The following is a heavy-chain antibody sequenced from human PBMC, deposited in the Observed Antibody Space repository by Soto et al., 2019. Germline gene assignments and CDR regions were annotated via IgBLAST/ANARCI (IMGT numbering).Heavy chain of an antibody. CDR3: ARRIYSNYVDY. CDR1: GGSISSSSYY. J-gene: IGHJ4*02. D-gene: IGHD4-4*01. V-gene: IGHV4-39*01. CDR2: IYYSGST. Sequence: SETLSLTCTVSGGSISSSSYYWGWIRQPPGKGLEWIGSIYYSGSTYYNPSLKSRVTISVDTSKNQFSLKLSSVTAADTAVYYCARRIYSNYVDYWGQGTLVTVSS.